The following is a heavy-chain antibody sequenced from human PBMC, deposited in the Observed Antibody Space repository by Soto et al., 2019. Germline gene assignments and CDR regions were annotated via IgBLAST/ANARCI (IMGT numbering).Heavy chain of an antibody. J-gene: IGHJ4*02. V-gene: IGHV3-7*03. CDR2: IKQDGSEK. D-gene: IGHD3-22*01. CDR1: GFTFSSYW. Sequence: PGGSLRLSCAASGFTFSSYWMSWVRQAPGKGLEWVANIKQDGSEKYYVDSVKGRFTISRDNAKNSLYLQMNSLRAEDTAVYYCVRDPLHDYYDSSGYSDWCQGTLVTVSS. CDR3: VRDPLHDYYDSSGYSD.